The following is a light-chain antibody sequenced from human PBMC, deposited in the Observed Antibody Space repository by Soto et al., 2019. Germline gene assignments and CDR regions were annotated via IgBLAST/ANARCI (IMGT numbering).Light chain of an antibody. CDR1: QAFGRDY. CDR2: RIS. V-gene: IGKV3-20*01. J-gene: IGKJ1*01. Sequence: ETVLTQSPCTLSMSPGETATLSCRASQAFGRDYLAWYQQKPGQAPRLLIHRISIRAAGISDWFSGSASGTDFTLTISRLEPEDFAIYYCQQYDNFPQTFGQATNVDIK. CDR3: QQYDNFPQT.